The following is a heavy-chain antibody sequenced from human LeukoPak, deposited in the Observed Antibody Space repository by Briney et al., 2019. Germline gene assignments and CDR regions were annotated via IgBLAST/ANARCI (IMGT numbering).Heavy chain of an antibody. CDR2: ISYDGSNK. CDR1: GFTFSSYG. V-gene: IGHV3-30*18. D-gene: IGHD3-22*01. J-gene: IGHJ4*02. CDR3: AKGADTMIVVVTHPLDY. Sequence: GRSLRLSCAASGFTFSSYGMHWVRQAPGKGLEWVAVISYDGSNKYYADSVKGRFTISRDNSKNTLYLQMSSLRAEDTAVYYCAKGADTMIVVVTHPLDYWGQGTLVTVSS.